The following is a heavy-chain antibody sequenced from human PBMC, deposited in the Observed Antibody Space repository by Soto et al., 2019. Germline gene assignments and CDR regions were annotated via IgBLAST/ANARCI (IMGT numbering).Heavy chain of an antibody. V-gene: IGHV4-59*01. Sequence: PSETLSLTCTVSGGSITSSYWSWIRRPPGKGLEWIAYIYDTGISGYTPSTSYNPSLKSRVTMSVDTSKSQFSLKLTSVTAADTAVCYCVRGEDPFFYYGLDVWGQGLTVTVS. J-gene: IGHJ6*02. CDR1: GGSITSSY. CDR3: VRGEDPFFYYGLDV. CDR2: IYDTGISGYTPST.